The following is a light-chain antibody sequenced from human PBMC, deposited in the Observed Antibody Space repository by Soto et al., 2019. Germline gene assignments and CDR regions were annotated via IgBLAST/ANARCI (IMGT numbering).Light chain of an antibody. J-gene: IGKJ5*01. CDR3: QQYSHLIT. V-gene: IGKV1-39*01. Sequence: DIQMTQSPSSLSASVGDRVTITCRSSQSISSYLNWYQQKPGKAPKLLIFTASTLQSGVPSRFSGSGSGTDFTFTINSLQPEDIATYYCQQYSHLITFGQGTRLEIK. CDR2: TAS. CDR1: QSISSY.